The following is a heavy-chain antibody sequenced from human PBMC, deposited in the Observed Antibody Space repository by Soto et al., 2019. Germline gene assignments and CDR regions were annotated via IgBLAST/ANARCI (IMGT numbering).Heavy chain of an antibody. CDR1: GFSFSDYA. CDR3: ARDLWGETTDF. J-gene: IGHJ4*02. V-gene: IGHV3-48*01. Sequence: EVQVVESGGGLVQPGGSLRLSCAASGFSFSDYAMNWVRQAPGKGLEWVSYISSSSSSIYYADSVKGRLTISRDNAKHSLYLQMNSLRAEDTAVYYCARDLWGETTDFWGQGTVVIVSS. D-gene: IGHD3-16*01. CDR2: ISSSSSSI.